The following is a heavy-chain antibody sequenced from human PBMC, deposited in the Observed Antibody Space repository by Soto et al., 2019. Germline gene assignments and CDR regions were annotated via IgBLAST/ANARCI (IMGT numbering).Heavy chain of an antibody. D-gene: IGHD5-18*01. Sequence: PSETLSLTCAVYGGSFSGYYWSWIRQPPGKGLEWIGEINHSGSTNYNPSLKSRVTISVDTSKNQFSLKLSSVTAADTAVYYCAKDGSLRQIQLFDYWGQGTLVTVSS. CDR3: AKDGSLRQIQLFDY. J-gene: IGHJ4*02. CDR1: GGSFSGYY. CDR2: INHSGST. V-gene: IGHV4-34*01.